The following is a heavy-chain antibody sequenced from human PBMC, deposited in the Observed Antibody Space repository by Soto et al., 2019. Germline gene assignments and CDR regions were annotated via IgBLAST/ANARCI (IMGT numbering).Heavy chain of an antibody. V-gene: IGHV4-59*01. J-gene: IGHJ5*02. CDR1: GGSISSYY. Sequence: SETLSLTCTVSGGSISSYYWSWIRQPPGKGLEWIGYIYYSGSTNYNPSLKSRVTISVDTSKNQFSLKLSSVTAADTAVYYCARSSVVVVAANPAPSGWFDPWGQGTLVTVSS. CDR3: ARSSVVVVAANPAPSGWFDP. D-gene: IGHD2-15*01. CDR2: IYYSGST.